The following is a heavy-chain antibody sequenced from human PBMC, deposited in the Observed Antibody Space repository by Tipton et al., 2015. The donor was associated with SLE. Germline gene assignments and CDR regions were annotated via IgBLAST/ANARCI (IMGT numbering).Heavy chain of an antibody. Sequence: PGLVKPSDTLSLTCDVSGYSISSSNWWGWIRQPPGKGLAWIGYIYYSGSTYYNPTLKSRVTMSVDTSKNQFSLKLSSVTAVDTAVYYCARKHQGAFDIWGQGTMVTVSS. J-gene: IGHJ3*02. CDR1: GYSISSSNW. CDR2: IYYSGST. CDR3: ARKHQGAFDI. V-gene: IGHV4-28*01.